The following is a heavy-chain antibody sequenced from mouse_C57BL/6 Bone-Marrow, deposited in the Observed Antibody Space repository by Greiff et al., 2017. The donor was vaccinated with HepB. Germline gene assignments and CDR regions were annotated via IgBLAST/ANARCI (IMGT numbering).Heavy chain of an antibody. CDR3: ARSSWDDYYAMDY. V-gene: IGHV7-3*01. J-gene: IGHJ4*01. Sequence: EVKLMESGGGLVQPGGSLSLSCAASGFTFTDYYMSWVRQPPGKALEWLGFIRNKANGYTTEYSASVKGRFTISRDNSQSILYLQMNALRAEDSATYYCARSSWDDYYAMDYWGQGTSVTVSS. CDR2: IRNKANGYTT. CDR1: GFTFTDYY. D-gene: IGHD4-1*01.